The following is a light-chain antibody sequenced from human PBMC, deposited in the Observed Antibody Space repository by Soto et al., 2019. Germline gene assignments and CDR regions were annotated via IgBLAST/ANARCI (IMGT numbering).Light chain of an antibody. CDR1: SSNIGAGYD. CDR2: ANN. Sequence: QSVLTQPPSVSGAPGQRVTISCTGSSSNIGAGYDVHWYQQVPGTAPKLLIYANNNRPSGVPDRFSGSKSGTSASLAITGLQAEDEADYYCQSYDSSLSGYVFGTGTKGTVL. J-gene: IGLJ1*01. CDR3: QSYDSSLSGYV. V-gene: IGLV1-40*01.